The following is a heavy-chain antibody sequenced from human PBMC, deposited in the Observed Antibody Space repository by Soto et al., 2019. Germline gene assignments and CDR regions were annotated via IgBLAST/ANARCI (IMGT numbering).Heavy chain of an antibody. CDR3: TNLFCSGGSCYLTEYFQY. Sequence: QVQLEETGGGVVQRGRSVRLSCVASGFSISYYAMHWVRHAPGAGLEWVAVIAYDSSKKYYADCVKCRFTISRDNSKNTLNLHIISLRDDDTAVYSCTNLFCSGGSCYLTEYFQYWGQCTLVTVSS. CDR2: IAYDSSKK. D-gene: IGHD2-15*01. CDR1: GFSISYYA. J-gene: IGHJ1*01. V-gene: IGHV3-30*18.